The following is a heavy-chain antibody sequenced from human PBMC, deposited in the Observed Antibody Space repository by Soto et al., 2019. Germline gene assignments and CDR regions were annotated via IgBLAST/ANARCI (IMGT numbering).Heavy chain of an antibody. J-gene: IGHJ1*01. D-gene: IGHD6-19*01. V-gene: IGHV3-23*01. Sequence: GGSLRLSCAVSGFTFSRFAMSWVRQAPGKGLEWVSGISGSGDRTSYADSVKGRFTISRDNSKNTLYLQMNSLRAEDTAVYYCARESDMAGPGAEYFQHWGQGTLVTVSS. CDR3: ARESDMAGPGAEYFQH. CDR2: ISGSGDRT. CDR1: GFTFSRFA.